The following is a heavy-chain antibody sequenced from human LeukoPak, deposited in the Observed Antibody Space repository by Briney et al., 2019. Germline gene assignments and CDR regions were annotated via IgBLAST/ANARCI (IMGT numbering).Heavy chain of an antibody. Sequence: PGGSLSLSCAASGFYLLNAWMSWVRQAPGKGLEWVGRIKSSADGETTDYATPVKGRFTISRDDSKNTLYLQMNSLTAEDTAVYYCITVSGGTQDALDIWGQGTTVSVSS. J-gene: IGHJ3*02. CDR2: IKSSADGETT. D-gene: IGHD1-1*01. CDR1: GFYLLNAW. V-gene: IGHV3-15*01. CDR3: ITVSGGTQDALDI.